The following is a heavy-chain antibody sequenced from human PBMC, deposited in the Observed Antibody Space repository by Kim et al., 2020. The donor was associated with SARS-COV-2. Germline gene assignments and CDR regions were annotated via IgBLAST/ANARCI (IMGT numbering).Heavy chain of an antibody. CDR2: IYYSGST. CDR3: ARVVQRGYYDSSGYYAVRYFDY. CDR1: GGSISSYY. V-gene: IGHV4-59*01. Sequence: SETLSLTCTVSGGSISSYYWSWIRQPPGKGLEWIGYIYYSGSTNYNPSLKSRVTISVDTSKNQFSLKLSSVTAADTAVYYCARVVQRGYYDSSGYYAVRYFDYWGQGTLVTVSS. J-gene: IGHJ4*02. D-gene: IGHD3-22*01.